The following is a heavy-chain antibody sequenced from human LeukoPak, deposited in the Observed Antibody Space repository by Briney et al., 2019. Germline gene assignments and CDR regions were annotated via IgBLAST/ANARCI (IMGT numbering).Heavy chain of an antibody. CDR3: ARVGRPRGTVDYYGSGIGSKNWFDP. D-gene: IGHD3-10*01. CDR1: GGSFSGYY. CDR2: INHSGST. J-gene: IGHJ5*02. V-gene: IGHV4-34*01. Sequence: SETLSLTCAVYGGSFSGYYGSWIRQPPGKGLEGIGEINHSGSTNYNPSLKSRVTISVDTSKNEFSLKLSAVTAADTAVYYCARVGRPRGTVDYYGSGIGSKNWFDPWGEGTLVTVSS.